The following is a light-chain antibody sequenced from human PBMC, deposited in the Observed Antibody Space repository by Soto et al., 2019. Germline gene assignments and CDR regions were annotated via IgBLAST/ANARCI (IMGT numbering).Light chain of an antibody. V-gene: IGLV2-14*01. CDR1: SSDVGGYDH. CDR3: SSYTSSSTGGL. Sequence: QSVLTQPASVSGSPGQSITISCSGTSSDVGGYDHSSWYQHHPGEAPKLMIYEVSYRPSGVSTRFSGSKSGNTASLTISGLQAEDEADYYCSSYTSSSTGGLFGGGTQLTVL. J-gene: IGLJ2*01. CDR2: EVS.